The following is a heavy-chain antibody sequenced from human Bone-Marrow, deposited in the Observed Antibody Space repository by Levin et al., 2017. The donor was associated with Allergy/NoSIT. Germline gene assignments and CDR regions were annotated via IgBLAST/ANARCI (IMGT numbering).Heavy chain of an antibody. CDR1: GLNFSNYA. V-gene: IGHV3-23*01. CDR2: ISGSGASD. J-gene: IGHJ6*02. D-gene: IGHD2-21*02. Sequence: PGGSLRLSCVDSGLNFSNYAMTWVRQAPGKGLEWVSSISGSGASDFYADSVKGRFMMSRDNFKNALYLQMNSLRVDDTAVYYCARPLYCVSDCPFDYYGMDVWGRGTTVTVS. CDR3: ARPLYCVSDCPFDYYGMDV.